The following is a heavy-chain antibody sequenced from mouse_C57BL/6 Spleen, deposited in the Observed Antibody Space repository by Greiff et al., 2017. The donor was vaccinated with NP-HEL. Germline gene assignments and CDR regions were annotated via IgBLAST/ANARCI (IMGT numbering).Heavy chain of an antibody. Sequence: QVQLQQPGAELVMPGASVKLSCKASGYTFTSYWMHWVKQRPGQGLEWIGEIDPSVSYTNYNPQFKGNSTLTVDKSSSTAYMQLSSLTAEDSAVYYCARGGFAYWGQGTLVTVSA. V-gene: IGHV1-69*01. J-gene: IGHJ3*01. CDR3: ARGGFAY. CDR2: IDPSVSYT. CDR1: GYTFTSYW.